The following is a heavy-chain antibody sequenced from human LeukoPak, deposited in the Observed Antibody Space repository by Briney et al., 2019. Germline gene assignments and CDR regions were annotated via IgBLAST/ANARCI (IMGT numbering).Heavy chain of an antibody. D-gene: IGHD3-22*01. CDR2: IYYSGST. Sequence: PSETLSLTCTVSGGSISSSSYYWGWIRQPPGKGLEWFGSIYYSGSTYYNPSLKSRVTISVDTSNNQFSLKLSSVTAADTAVYYCARLGSGYYTNWFDPWGQGTLVTVSS. J-gene: IGHJ5*02. V-gene: IGHV4-39*01. CDR3: ARLGSGYYTNWFDP. CDR1: GGSISSSSYY.